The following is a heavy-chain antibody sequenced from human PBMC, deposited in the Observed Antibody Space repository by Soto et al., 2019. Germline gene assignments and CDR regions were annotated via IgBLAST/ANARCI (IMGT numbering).Heavy chain of an antibody. D-gene: IGHD5-12*01. Sequence: PGGSLRLSCAASGFTFSSYAMSWVRQAPGKGLEWVSAISGSGGSTYYADSVKGRFTISRDNSKNTLHLQMNSLRAEDTAVYYCSPNSGYSFPYYWGQGTLVTVSS. CDR1: GFTFSSYA. CDR3: SPNSGYSFPYY. CDR2: ISGSGGST. V-gene: IGHV3-23*01. J-gene: IGHJ4*02.